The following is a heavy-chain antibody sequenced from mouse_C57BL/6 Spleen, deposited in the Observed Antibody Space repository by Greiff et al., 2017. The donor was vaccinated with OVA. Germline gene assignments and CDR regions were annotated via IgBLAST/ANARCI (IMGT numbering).Heavy chain of an antibody. CDR1: GYAFSSSW. D-gene: IGHD1-1*01. V-gene: IGHV1-82*01. CDR3: ASPNYYGSSYVGYFDV. J-gene: IGHJ1*03. CDR2: IYPGDGDT. Sequence: QVQLKESGPELVKPGASVKISCKASGYAFSSSWMNWVKQRPGKGLEWIGRIYPGDGDTNYNGKLKGKATLTADKSSSTAYMQLSSLTSEDSAVYFCASPNYYGSSYVGYFDVWGTGTTVTVSS.